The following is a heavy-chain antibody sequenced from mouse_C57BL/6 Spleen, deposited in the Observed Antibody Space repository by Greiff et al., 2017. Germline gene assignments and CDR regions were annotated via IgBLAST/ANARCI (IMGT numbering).Heavy chain of an antibody. CDR1: GYSFTGYF. CDR3: ARQDPAYWYFDV. J-gene: IGHJ1*03. V-gene: IGHV1-20*01. CDR2: INPYNGDT. Sequence: VQLQQSGPELVKPGDSVKISCKASGYSFTGYFMNWVMQSHGKSLEWIGRINPYNGDTFYNQKFKGKATLTVDKSSSTAHMELRSLTSEDAAVYDCARQDPAYWYFDVWGTGTTVTVSS.